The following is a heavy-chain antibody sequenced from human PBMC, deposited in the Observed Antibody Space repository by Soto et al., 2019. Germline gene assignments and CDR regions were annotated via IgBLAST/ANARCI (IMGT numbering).Heavy chain of an antibody. D-gene: IGHD1-26*01. CDR1: GGTFSSYT. CDR2: IIPILGIA. CDR3: ARIVGADRRWFDP. V-gene: IGHV1-69*02. Sequence: GASVKVSCKASGGTFSSYTISWVRQAPGQGLEWMGRIIPILGIANYAQKLQGRVTITADTSTSTAYMELSSLRSEDTAVYYCARIVGADRRWFDPWGQGTLVTVSS. J-gene: IGHJ5*02.